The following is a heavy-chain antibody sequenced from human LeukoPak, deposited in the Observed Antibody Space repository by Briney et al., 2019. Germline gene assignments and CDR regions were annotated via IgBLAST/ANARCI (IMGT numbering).Heavy chain of an antibody. CDR3: ARPALLILTGYYILDY. V-gene: IGHV1-2*02. D-gene: IGHD3-9*01. CDR2: INPNSGGT. J-gene: IGHJ4*02. CDR1: GYTFTGYY. Sequence: ASVKVSCKASGYTFTGYYKHWVRQAPGQGLEWMGWINPNSGGTNYAQKFQGRVTMTRDTSISTAYMELSRLRSDDTAVYYCARPALLILTGYYILDYWGQGTLVTVSS.